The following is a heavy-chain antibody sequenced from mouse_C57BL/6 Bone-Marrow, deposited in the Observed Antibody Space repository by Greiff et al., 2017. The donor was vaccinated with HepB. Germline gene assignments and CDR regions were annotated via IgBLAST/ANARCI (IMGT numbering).Heavy chain of an antibody. CDR3: ARLRRGGFYY. V-gene: IGHV5-17*01. CDR1: GFTFSDYG. Sequence: EVKLQESGGGLVKPGGSLKLSCAASGFTFSDYGMHWVRQAPEKGLEWVVYISSGSSTIYYAETVKGRFTISIDKAKNTLFLQMTSLRSEDTAMYYCARLRRGGFYYWGQGTTLTVSS. J-gene: IGHJ2*01. D-gene: IGHD2-4*01. CDR2: ISSGSSTI.